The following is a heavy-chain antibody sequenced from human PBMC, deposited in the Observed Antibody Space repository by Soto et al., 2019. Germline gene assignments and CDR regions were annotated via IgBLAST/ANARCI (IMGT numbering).Heavy chain of an antibody. CDR2: IKQDGTSK. D-gene: IGHD3-16*01. Sequence: EVQLVESGGGLVQPGGSLSLSCEASGFTFTSYWMSWVRQAPGKGLEWVANIKQDGTSKYYSDSVKGRFTVSRDNAKSSLHLQMDSLRDDDTAVYRCARLRFILTERDFDSWGQGTLVTVSS. CDR1: GFTFTSYW. CDR3: ARLRFILTERDFDS. V-gene: IGHV3-7*05. J-gene: IGHJ4*02.